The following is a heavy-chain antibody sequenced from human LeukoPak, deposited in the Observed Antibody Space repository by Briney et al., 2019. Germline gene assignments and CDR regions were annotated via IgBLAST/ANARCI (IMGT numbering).Heavy chain of an antibody. CDR1: GGSISSGDYY. J-gene: IGHJ4*02. CDR3: TRRRGGTSSRDY. V-gene: IGHV4-39*01. D-gene: IGHD6-13*01. Sequence: SETLSLTCTVSGGSISSGDYYWAWIRQPPGQGLEWIGNVQYSGSTYYNPSLKSRVTISLDTSKNQFSLRLSSVTAADTSMYYCTRRRGGTSSRDYWGQGTLVTVSS. CDR2: VQYSGST.